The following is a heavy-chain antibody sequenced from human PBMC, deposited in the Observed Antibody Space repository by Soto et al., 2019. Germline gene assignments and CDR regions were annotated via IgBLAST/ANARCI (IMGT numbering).Heavy chain of an antibody. V-gene: IGHV3-30*18. CDR2: ISYDGSNK. D-gene: IGHD5-18*01. Sequence: PGWSLRLSCAASGFTFSSYGMHWVRQAPGKGLEWVAVISYDGSNKYYADSVKGRFTISRDNSKNTLYLQMNSLRAEDTAVYYCAKDLGGYSYGSPYDYWGQGTLVTVSS. J-gene: IGHJ4*02. CDR1: GFTFSSYG. CDR3: AKDLGGYSYGSPYDY.